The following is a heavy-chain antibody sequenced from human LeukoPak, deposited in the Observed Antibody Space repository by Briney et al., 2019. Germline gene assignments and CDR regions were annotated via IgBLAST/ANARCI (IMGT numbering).Heavy chain of an antibody. CDR1: GFTFSSYS. D-gene: IGHD3-9*01. Sequence: GGSLRLSRAASGFTFSSYSMNWVRQAPGKGLEWVSYISSSSSTIYYADSVKGRFTISRDNAKNSLYLQMNSLRAEDTAVYYCARVERYFDWLLMGPGYMDVWGKGTTVTVSS. J-gene: IGHJ6*03. CDR3: ARVERYFDWLLMGPGYMDV. V-gene: IGHV3-48*01. CDR2: ISSSSSTI.